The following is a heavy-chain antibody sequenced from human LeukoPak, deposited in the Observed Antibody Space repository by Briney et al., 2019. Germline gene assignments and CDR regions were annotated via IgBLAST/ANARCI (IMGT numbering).Heavy chain of an antibody. CDR1: GXTFSSYA. D-gene: IGHD6-19*01. CDR2: ISGSGGGT. V-gene: IGHV3-23*01. Sequence: GGSLRLSCAASGXTFSSYAMSWVRQAPGKGLEWVSAISGSGGGTYYADSVKGRFTISRDNSKNTLYLQMNSLRAEDTAVYYCAKGRTFIAVAAYDWGQGTLVTVSS. J-gene: IGHJ4*02. CDR3: AKGRTFIAVAAYD.